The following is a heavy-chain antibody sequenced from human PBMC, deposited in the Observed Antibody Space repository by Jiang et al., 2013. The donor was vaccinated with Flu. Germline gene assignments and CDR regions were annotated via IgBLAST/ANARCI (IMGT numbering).Heavy chain of an antibody. CDR2: INSDGSKT. CDR1: GFTFRNHW. J-gene: IGHJ4*02. D-gene: IGHD2/OR15-2a*01. V-gene: IGHV3-74*01. Sequence: GIVQPGGSLRLSCAASGFTFRNHWMHWVRQTPGKGLVWVSRINSDGSKTNYADSVKGRFTISRDNARNTLYLEMTSLRAEDTGIYYCAQILDVDYWGQGTLVTVSS. CDR3: AQILDVDY.